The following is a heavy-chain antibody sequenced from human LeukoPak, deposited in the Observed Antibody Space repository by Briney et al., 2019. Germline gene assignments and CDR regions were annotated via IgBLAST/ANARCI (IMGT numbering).Heavy chain of an antibody. CDR2: IWNDGSNK. V-gene: IGHV3-33*06. CDR3: AKDVFRWEFTFDY. D-gene: IGHD1-26*01. Sequence: TGGSLRLSCAAAGFIFSAYGMHWGRQAPGKGLEWVAVIWNDGSNKDYADSVKGRFTISRDNSRNTVYLQMNSLRAEDTAMYYCAKDVFRWEFTFDYWGQGTLVTVSS. J-gene: IGHJ4*02. CDR1: GFIFSAYG.